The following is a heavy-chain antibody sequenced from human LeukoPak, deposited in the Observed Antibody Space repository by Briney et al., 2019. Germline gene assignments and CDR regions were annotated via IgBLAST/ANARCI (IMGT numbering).Heavy chain of an antibody. V-gene: IGHV3-23*01. CDR1: GFTFSSYA. D-gene: IGHD2-2*02. CDR3: AKDVGYCSSTTCYKPFDY. CDR2: ISGSGGST. Sequence: GGSLRLSCAASGFTFSSYAMTWVRQAPGKGLEWVSTISGSGGSTYYADSVKGRFTISRDNSKNTLYLQMNSLRAEDTAVYYCAKDVGYCSSTTCYKPFDYWGQGTLVTVSS. J-gene: IGHJ4*02.